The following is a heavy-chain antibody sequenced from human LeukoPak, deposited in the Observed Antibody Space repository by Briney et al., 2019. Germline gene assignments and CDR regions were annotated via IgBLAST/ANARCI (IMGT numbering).Heavy chain of an antibody. V-gene: IGHV4-4*02. J-gene: IGHJ3*02. CDR1: EFIFSDYD. CDR2: IYHSGST. CDR3: AREGARWEPSFSAFDI. D-gene: IGHD1-26*01. Sequence: PGGSLRLSCDASEFIFSDYDMNWVRQPPGKGLEWIGEIYHSGSTNYNPSLKSRVTISVDTSKNQFSLKLSSVTAADTAVYYCAREGARWEPSFSAFDIWGQGTMVTVSS.